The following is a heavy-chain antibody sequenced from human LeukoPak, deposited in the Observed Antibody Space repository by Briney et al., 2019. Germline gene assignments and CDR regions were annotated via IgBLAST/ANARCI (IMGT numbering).Heavy chain of an antibody. Sequence: EASVKVSCKASGGTFSSYAISWVRQAPGQGLEWMGGIIPIFGTANYAQKFQGRVTITTDESTSTAYMELSSLRSEDTAVYYCARGLRLARRDSSGAYWGQGTLVTVSS. D-gene: IGHD3-22*01. CDR1: GGTFSSYA. CDR3: ARGLRLARRDSSGAY. CDR2: IIPIFGTA. V-gene: IGHV1-69*05. J-gene: IGHJ4*02.